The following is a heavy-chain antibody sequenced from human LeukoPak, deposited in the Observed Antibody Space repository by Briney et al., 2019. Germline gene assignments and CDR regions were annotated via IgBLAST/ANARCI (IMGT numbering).Heavy chain of an antibody. D-gene: IGHD5-24*01. CDR2: MNPNSGNT. CDR3: ARDLDGYNYFDY. J-gene: IGHJ4*02. CDR1: GYTFTSYD. V-gene: IGHV1-8*01. Sequence: ASVKVSCKASGYTFTSYDINWVRQATGQGLEWMGWMNPNSGNTGYAQKFQGRVTMTRNTSISTAYMELSSLRSDDTAVYYCARDLDGYNYFDYWGQGTLVTVSS.